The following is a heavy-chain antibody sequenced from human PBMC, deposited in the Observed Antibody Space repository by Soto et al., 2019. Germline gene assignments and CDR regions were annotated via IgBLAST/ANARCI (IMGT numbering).Heavy chain of an antibody. CDR3: AKDCKLAARRGRGFDY. D-gene: IGHD6-6*01. CDR2: ISYDGSNK. V-gene: IGHV3-30*18. CDR1: GFTFSSYG. J-gene: IGHJ4*02. Sequence: QVQLVESGGGVVQPGRSLRLSCAASGFTFSSYGMHWVRQAPGKGLEWVAVISYDGSNKYYADSVKGRFTISRDNSKNTLYLQMNSLRAEDTAVYYCAKDCKLAARRGRGFDYWGQGTLVTVSS.